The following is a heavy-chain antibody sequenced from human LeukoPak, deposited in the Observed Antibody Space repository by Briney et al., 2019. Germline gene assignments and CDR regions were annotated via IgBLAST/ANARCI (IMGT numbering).Heavy chain of an antibody. CDR3: AGAKIGVAGFFDN. Sequence: SETLSLTCTVSGGSIRSYYWSWIRQPPGKGLEWIGYIYYRGSTNHNPSLKSRVTMSVDTSKNQFSLKLTSVTAADTAVYYCAGAKIGVAGFFDNWGQGTLVTVSS. CDR2: IYYRGST. V-gene: IGHV4-59*08. J-gene: IGHJ4*02. CDR1: GGSIRSYY. D-gene: IGHD6-19*01.